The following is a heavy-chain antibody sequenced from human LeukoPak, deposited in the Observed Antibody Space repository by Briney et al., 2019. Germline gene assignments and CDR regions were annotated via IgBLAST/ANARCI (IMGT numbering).Heavy chain of an antibody. V-gene: IGHV3-30-3*01. CDR2: ISYDGSNK. Sequence: GGSLRLSCAASGFTFSSYWMSWVRQAPGKGLEWVAVISYDGSNKYYADSVKGRFTISRDNSKNTLYLQMNSLRAEDTAVYYCARIAAAGTRYYYYGMDVWGQGTTVTVSS. J-gene: IGHJ6*02. CDR3: ARIAAAGTRYYYYGMDV. D-gene: IGHD6-13*01. CDR1: GFTFSSYW.